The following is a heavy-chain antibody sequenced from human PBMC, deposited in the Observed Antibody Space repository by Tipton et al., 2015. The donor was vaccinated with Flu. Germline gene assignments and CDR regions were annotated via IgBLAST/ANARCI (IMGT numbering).Heavy chain of an antibody. V-gene: IGHV1-69*06. CDR2: IIPIFGTA. J-gene: IGHJ6*03. CDR3: AREGRYYDFWSGYYPYYMDV. Sequence: QSGAEVKKPGSSVKVSCKASGGTFSSYAISWVRQAPGQGLEWMGGIIPIFGTANYAQKFQGRVTITADKSTSTAYMELSSLRSEDTAVYYCAREGRYYDFWSGYYPYYMDVWGKGTTVTVSS. CDR1: GGTFSSYA. D-gene: IGHD3-3*01.